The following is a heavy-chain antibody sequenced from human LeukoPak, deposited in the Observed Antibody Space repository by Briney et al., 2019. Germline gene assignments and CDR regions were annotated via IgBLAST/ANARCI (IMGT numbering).Heavy chain of an antibody. V-gene: IGHV1-69*04. CDR2: IIPILGIA. CDR1: GGTFSSYA. Sequence: ASVKVSCKASGGTFSSYAISWVRQAPGQGLEWMGRIIPILGIANYAQKFQGRVTINADKSTSTAYMELSSLRSEDTAVYYCATDSYGSGSYYNAPFDYWGQRTLVTVSS. J-gene: IGHJ4*02. CDR3: ATDSYGSGSYYNAPFDY. D-gene: IGHD3-10*01.